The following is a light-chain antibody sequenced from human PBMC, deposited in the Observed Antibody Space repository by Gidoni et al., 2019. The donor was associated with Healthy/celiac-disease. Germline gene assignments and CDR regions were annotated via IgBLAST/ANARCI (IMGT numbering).Light chain of an antibody. Sequence: DIQMTQSPSSLSASVGDRVTIPCRASQSISSYLNWYQQKPGKAPKLLIYAASSLQSGVPSRFSSSGSETDFTLTISSLQPEDFATYYCQQSYSTPWTFGQGTKVEIK. J-gene: IGKJ1*01. CDR2: AAS. CDR3: QQSYSTPWT. CDR1: QSISSY. V-gene: IGKV1-39*01.